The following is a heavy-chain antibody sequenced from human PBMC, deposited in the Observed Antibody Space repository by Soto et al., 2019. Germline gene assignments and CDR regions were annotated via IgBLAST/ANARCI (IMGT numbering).Heavy chain of an antibody. CDR3: ARGDTAMPSR. D-gene: IGHD5-18*01. CDR2: IYHSGST. J-gene: IGHJ4*02. CDR1: GGSISSSNW. V-gene: IGHV4-4*02. Sequence: SETLSLTCAVSGGSISSSNWWSWVRQPPGKGLEWIGEIYHSGSTNYNPSLKSRVTISVDTSKNQFSLKLSSVTAADTAVYYCARGDTAMPSRWGQGTLVTAPQ.